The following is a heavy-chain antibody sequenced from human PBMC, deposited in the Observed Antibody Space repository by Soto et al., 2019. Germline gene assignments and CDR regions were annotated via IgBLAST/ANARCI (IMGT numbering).Heavy chain of an antibody. D-gene: IGHD1-26*01. Sequence: GWSLRLACASSVFTFNSYGMHWVRQGPGNGLEWVAFISYDSTKTYYADSVKGRFTISRDNSNSALYVQMNSLTGEDTAVYYCARTRSAWSDFHYYSLDVWGQGTTVTVSS. CDR1: VFTFNSYG. J-gene: IGHJ6*02. CDR3: ARTRSAWSDFHYYSLDV. CDR2: ISYDSTKT. V-gene: IGHV3-30*03.